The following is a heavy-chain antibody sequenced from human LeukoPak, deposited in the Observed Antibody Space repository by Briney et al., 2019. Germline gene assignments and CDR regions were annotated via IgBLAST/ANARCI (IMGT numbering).Heavy chain of an antibody. V-gene: IGHV3-53*01. J-gene: IGHJ4*02. Sequence: GGSLRLSCAASGFTVSSNYMSWVRQAPGEGLEWVSVIYSGGNTTYADSVKGRFTISRDNSKNTLYLQMNSLRAEDTAVYCCARDLGGVAPDYWGQGTLVTVSS. CDR2: IYSGGNT. CDR3: ARDLGGVAPDY. CDR1: GFTVSSNY. D-gene: IGHD3-16*01.